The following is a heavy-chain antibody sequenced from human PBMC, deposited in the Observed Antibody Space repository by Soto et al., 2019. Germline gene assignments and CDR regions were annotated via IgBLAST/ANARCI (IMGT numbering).Heavy chain of an antibody. J-gene: IGHJ3*02. Sequence: EASVKVSCKASGYTFTSYGISWVRQAPGQGLEWMGWISAYNGNTNYAQKLQGRVTMTTDTSTSTAYMELRSLRSDDTAVYYCARDSPIFGVVIIPSSGHDAFDIWGQGTMVTVSS. CDR2: ISAYNGNT. CDR1: GYTFTSYG. CDR3: ARDSPIFGVVIIPSSGHDAFDI. D-gene: IGHD3-3*01. V-gene: IGHV1-18*01.